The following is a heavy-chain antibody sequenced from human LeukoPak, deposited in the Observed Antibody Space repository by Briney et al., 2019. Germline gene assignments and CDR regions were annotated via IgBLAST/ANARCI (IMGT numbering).Heavy chain of an antibody. CDR3: ARGRDTASDYFDY. D-gene: IGHD5-18*01. CDR2: IYPGDSDT. V-gene: IGHV5-51*01. J-gene: IGHJ4*02. Sequence: GIIYPGDSDTRYSPSFQGQVTISADKSISTAYLQWSSLKASDTAMYYCARGRDTASDYFDYWGQGTLVTVSS.